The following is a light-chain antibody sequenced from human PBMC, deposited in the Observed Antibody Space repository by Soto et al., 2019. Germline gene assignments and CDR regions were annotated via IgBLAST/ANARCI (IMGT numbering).Light chain of an antibody. J-gene: IGKJ1*01. Sequence: DIQMTQSPSTLFASVGDTVTITCRASQSFSTWLAWYQQKPGRAPKLLIYKASTLESGVPARFSGSGSGTEFTLTISSLQPDDFATYYCQQYNSYSWTFGQGTKVDIK. CDR2: KAS. CDR3: QQYNSYSWT. V-gene: IGKV1-5*03. CDR1: QSFSTW.